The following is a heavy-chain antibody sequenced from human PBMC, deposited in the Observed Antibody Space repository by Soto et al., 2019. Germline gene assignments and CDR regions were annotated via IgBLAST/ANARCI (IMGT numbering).Heavy chain of an antibody. D-gene: IGHD4-17*01. CDR2: INHSGST. J-gene: IGHJ6*02. V-gene: IGHV4-34*01. CDR3: ARGHTVTTLDYDYGMGV. Sequence: QVQLQQWGAGLLKPSETLSLTCAVYGGSFSGYYWSWIRQPPGKGLEWIGEINHSGSTNYNPSLKTRATISVDTSKNQFSLKLSSVTAADTAVYYWARGHTVTTLDYDYGMGVWGQGSTVTVSS. CDR1: GGSFSGYY.